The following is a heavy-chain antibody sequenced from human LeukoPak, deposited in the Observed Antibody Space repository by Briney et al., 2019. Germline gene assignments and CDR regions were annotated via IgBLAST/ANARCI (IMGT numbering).Heavy chain of an antibody. V-gene: IGHV4-30-2*01. CDR2: IYHSGST. D-gene: IGHD4-17*01. CDR3: ARVYGDYLNFDY. J-gene: IGHJ4*02. CDR1: GGSIGSGGYS. Sequence: SETLSLTCAVSGGSIGSGGYSWSWIRQPPGKGLEWIGYIYHSGSTYYNPSLKSRVTISVDRSKNQFSLKLSSVTAADTAVYYCARVYGDYLNFDYWGQGTLVTVSS.